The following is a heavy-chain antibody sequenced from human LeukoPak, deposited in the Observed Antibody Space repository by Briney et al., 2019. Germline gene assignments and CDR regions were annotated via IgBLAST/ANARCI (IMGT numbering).Heavy chain of an antibody. CDR2: IRSKANSYAT. D-gene: IGHD6-13*01. J-gene: IGHJ3*02. CDR3: TRLAYSSSWYEDAFDI. Sequence: GGSLRLSCAASGFTFSGSAMHWVRQASGKGLEWVGRIRSKANSYATAYAASVKGRFTISRDDSKNTAYLQMNSLKTEDTAVYYCTRLAYSSSWYEDAFDIWGQGTMVTVSS. V-gene: IGHV3-73*01. CDR1: GFTFSGSA.